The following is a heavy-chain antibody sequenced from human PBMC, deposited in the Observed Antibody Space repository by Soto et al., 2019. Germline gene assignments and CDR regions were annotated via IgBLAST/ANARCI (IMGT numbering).Heavy chain of an antibody. CDR3: ARGPRDGYNFYYYYGMDV. Sequence: SVKVSCKASGGTFSSYAISWVRQAPGQGPEWMGGIIPIFGTANYAQKFQGRVTITADESTSTAYMELSSLRSEDTAVYYCARGPRDGYNFYYYYGMDVWGQGTTVTVSS. D-gene: IGHD5-12*01. V-gene: IGHV1-69*13. J-gene: IGHJ6*02. CDR2: IIPIFGTA. CDR1: GGTFSSYA.